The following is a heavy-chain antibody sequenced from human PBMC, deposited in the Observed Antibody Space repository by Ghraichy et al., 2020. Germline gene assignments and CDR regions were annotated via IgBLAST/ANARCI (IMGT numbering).Heavy chain of an antibody. V-gene: IGHV3-15*01. D-gene: IGHD3-10*01. J-gene: IGHJ4*02. Sequence: GGSLRLSCAASGFTFSNAWMSWVRQAPGKGLEWVGRIKSKTNGGITDYAAPVKGRFTISRDDSKNTLYLQMNSLNTEDTAVYYCTTAHFGDRYWGQGTLVTVSS. CDR3: TTAHFGDRY. CDR2: IKSKTNGGIT. CDR1: GFTFSNAW.